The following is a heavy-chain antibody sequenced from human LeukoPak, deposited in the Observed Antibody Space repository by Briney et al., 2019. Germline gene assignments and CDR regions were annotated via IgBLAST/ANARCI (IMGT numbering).Heavy chain of an antibody. CDR3: ARGEEGAHFDY. CDR1: GYSISSGYY. J-gene: IGHJ4*02. V-gene: IGHV4-38-2*02. Sequence: PSETLSLTCTVSGYSISSGYYWGWIRQPPGKGLEWIGSIYHSGSTYYNPSLKSRVTISVDTSKNQSSLKLSSVTAADTAAYYCARGEEGAHFDYWGQGTLVTVSS. D-gene: IGHD1-26*01. CDR2: IYHSGST.